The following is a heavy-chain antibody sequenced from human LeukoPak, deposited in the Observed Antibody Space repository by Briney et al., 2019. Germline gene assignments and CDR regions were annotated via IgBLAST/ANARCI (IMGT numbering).Heavy chain of an antibody. V-gene: IGHV4-4*07. CDR3: ARVAYSSGWYEDWFDP. J-gene: IGHJ5*02. CDR2: IYTSGST. CDR1: GVSISSYY. Sequence: PSETLSLTCTVSGVSISSYYWSWIRQPAGKGPEWMGRIYTSGSTNYNPSLKSRVTMSVDTSKNQFSLKLSSVTAADTALHYSARVAYSSGWYEDWFDPWGQGTLVTVSS. D-gene: IGHD6-19*01.